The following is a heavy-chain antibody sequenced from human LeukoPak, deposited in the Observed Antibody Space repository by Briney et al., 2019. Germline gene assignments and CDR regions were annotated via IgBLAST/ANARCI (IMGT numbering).Heavy chain of an antibody. CDR1: GFTFSSYA. CDR3: ARSVDEQWLVRSDY. D-gene: IGHD6-19*01. Sequence: GGSLRLSCAASGFTFSSYAMSWVRQAPGTGLEWVSGISGSGGRTFNADSVKGRFTITRDNSKNTLYLQMNSLRAEDTAVYYCARSVDEQWLVRSDYWGQGTLVTVSS. J-gene: IGHJ4*02. V-gene: IGHV3-23*01. CDR2: ISGSGGRT.